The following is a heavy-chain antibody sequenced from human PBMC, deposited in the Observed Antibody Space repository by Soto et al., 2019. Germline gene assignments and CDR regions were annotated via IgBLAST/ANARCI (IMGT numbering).Heavy chain of an antibody. V-gene: IGHV1-18*01. CDR2: ISLYSDGT. CDR3: ARVVPGAEAWFGP. J-gene: IGHJ5*02. CDR1: GYTFSKYG. D-gene: IGHD2-2*01. Sequence: ASVKVSCKTSGYTFSKYGITLVRQAPGQPLEWLGWISLYSDGTNYAQKFQGRVSMTTDTSTTTAYMELRSLRSDDTAVYYCARVVPGAEAWFGPWGQGTLVTVSS.